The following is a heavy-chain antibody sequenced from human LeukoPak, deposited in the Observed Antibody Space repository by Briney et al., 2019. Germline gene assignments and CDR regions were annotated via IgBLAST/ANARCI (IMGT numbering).Heavy chain of an antibody. CDR2: FDPEDGET. J-gene: IGHJ2*01. CDR3: ATVHRHYYDSSGYYPKWGYFDL. CDR1: GYTLTELS. D-gene: IGHD3-22*01. Sequence: GASVKVSCKVSGYTLTELSMHWVRQAPGKGLEWMGGFDPEDGETIYAQKFQGRVTMTEDTSTDTAYMELSSLRSEDTAVYYCATVHRHYYDSSGYYPKWGYFDLWGRGTLVTVSS. V-gene: IGHV1-24*01.